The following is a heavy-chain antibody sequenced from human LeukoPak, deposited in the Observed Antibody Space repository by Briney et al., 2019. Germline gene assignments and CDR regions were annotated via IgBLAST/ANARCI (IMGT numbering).Heavy chain of an antibody. CDR3: ARERGSYYSDYFDY. J-gene: IGHJ4*02. CDR2: IRYDGSNK. V-gene: IGHV3-30*02. D-gene: IGHD1-26*01. Sequence: GGSLRLSCAASGFTFSSYGMHWVRQAPGKGLEWVAFIRYDGSNKYYADSVKGRFTISRDNSKNTLYLQMNSLRAEDTAVYYCARERGSYYSDYFDYWGQGTLVTVSS. CDR1: GFTFSSYG.